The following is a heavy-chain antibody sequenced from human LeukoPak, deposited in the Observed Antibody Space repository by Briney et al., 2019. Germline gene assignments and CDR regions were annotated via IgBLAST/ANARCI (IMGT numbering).Heavy chain of an antibody. CDR1: GFTLITYW. CDR2: INQDGSEK. Sequence: GGSLRLSCAASGFTLITYWMTWVRQAPGKGLEWVANINQDGSEKYYVGSVKGRFTISRDNARNSLYLQMNGLRAEDTAMYYCAREKVTGTNPLFTRPNYYMDVWGKGTTVTVSS. D-gene: IGHD6-19*01. V-gene: IGHV3-7*01. J-gene: IGHJ6*03. CDR3: AREKVTGTNPLFTRPNYYMDV.